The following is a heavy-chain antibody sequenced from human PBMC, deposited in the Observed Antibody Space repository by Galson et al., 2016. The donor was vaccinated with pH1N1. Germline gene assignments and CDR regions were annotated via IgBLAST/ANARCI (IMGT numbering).Heavy chain of an antibody. CDR3: ARGQASVSTSYYYGMDV. V-gene: IGHV1-69*06. J-gene: IGHJ6*02. CDR1: GGTLNNYP. CDR2: IIPIFGTA. D-gene: IGHD4-11*01. Sequence: SVKVSCKASGGTLNNYPISWLRQAPGHGLEWMGRIIPIFGTASYAQKFQGRVTITADKSTSTAYMELSSLRSEDTAVYYCARGQASVSTSYYYGMDVWGQGTTVTVSS.